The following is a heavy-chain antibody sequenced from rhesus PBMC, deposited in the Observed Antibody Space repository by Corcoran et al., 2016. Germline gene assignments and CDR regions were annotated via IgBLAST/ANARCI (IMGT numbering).Heavy chain of an antibody. CDR2: INLYNGNT. Sequence: QVQLVQSGAEVKKPGSSVKVSCKASGYTFTDYHMHWVRQAPRQGLEWMGWINLYNGNTKYAQKFQGRVTMTRDTWTSTAYMELSSLRSEETAVYYCAREGVYTVTMFDYWGQGVLVTVSS. CDR1: GYTFTDYH. CDR3: AREGVYTVTMFDY. J-gene: IGHJ4*01. V-gene: IGHV1S2*01. D-gene: IGHD4-23*01.